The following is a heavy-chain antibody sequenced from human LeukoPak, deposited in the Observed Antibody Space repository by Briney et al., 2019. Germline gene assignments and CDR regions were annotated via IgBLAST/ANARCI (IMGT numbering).Heavy chain of an antibody. CDR1: GYTLTSYY. V-gene: IGHV1-2*02. Sequence: GASVKVSCKASGYTLTSYYMHWVRQAPGQGLEWMGWINPNTGDTSFAQKFQGRVTLARDTSISTAYMELSRLKSDDTAVYYCARNPAGIGDYLGQGTLVTVSS. CDR3: ARNPAGIGDY. J-gene: IGHJ4*02. D-gene: IGHD1-1*01. CDR2: INPNTGDT.